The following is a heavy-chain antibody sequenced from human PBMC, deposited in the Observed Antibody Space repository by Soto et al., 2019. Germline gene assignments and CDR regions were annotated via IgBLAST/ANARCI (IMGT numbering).Heavy chain of an antibody. CDR2: IYSNGDT. J-gene: IGHJ6*02. D-gene: IGHD6-13*01. CDR3: ARDPPGIAAAGGG. V-gene: IGHV3-66*01. Sequence: EVQLVESGGGLVQPGGSLRLSCAASGITVSNNYMSWVRQAPGKGLECVSLIYSNGDTRYADSVKGRFTIFRDNSKNPVYLQMNSLRAEDTAVYYCARDPPGIAAAGGGWGQGTTVTVSS. CDR1: GITVSNNY.